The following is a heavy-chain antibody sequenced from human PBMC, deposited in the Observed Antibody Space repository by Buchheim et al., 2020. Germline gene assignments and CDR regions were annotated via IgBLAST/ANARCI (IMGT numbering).Heavy chain of an antibody. V-gene: IGHV3-33*06. D-gene: IGHD3-10*01. CDR3: AKEVAPRYYNGMDV. CDR2: IRYVGVKK. Sequence: QMELVESGGGVVQPGMSLKLSCAASGFTFSSYGMHWVRQPPGKGLEWVAVIRYVGVKKDYSDSVKGRFTISRDSSKKKMDLQMNSLRADDTAVYYCAKEVAPRYYNGMDVWGQGT. J-gene: IGHJ6*02. CDR1: GFTFSSYG.